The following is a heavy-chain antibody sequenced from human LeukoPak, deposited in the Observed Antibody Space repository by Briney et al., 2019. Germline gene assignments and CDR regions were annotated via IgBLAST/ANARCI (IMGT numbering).Heavy chain of an antibody. CDR1: GGSISSYY. Sequence: SETLSLTCTVSGGSISSYYWSWIRQPPGKRLEWIGYIYYSGSTNYNPSLKSRVTISVDTSKNQFSLKLSSVTAADTAVYYCARQEYFDWLNFDYWGQGTLVTVSS. CDR2: IYYSGST. CDR3: ARQEYFDWLNFDY. D-gene: IGHD3-9*01. J-gene: IGHJ4*02. V-gene: IGHV4-59*08.